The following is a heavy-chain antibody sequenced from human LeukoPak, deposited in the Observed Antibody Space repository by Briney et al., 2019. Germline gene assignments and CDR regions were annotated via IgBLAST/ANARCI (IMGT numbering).Heavy chain of an antibody. Sequence: SETLSLTCAVYGGSFSGYYWSWIRQPPGKGLEWIGEINHSGSTYYNPSLKSRVTISVDTSKNQFSLKLSSVTAADTAVYYCARDRSYGDYVFEDAFDIWGQGTMVTVSS. CDR3: ARDRSYGDYVFEDAFDI. CDR2: INHSGST. CDR1: GGSFSGYY. J-gene: IGHJ3*02. D-gene: IGHD4-17*01. V-gene: IGHV4-34*09.